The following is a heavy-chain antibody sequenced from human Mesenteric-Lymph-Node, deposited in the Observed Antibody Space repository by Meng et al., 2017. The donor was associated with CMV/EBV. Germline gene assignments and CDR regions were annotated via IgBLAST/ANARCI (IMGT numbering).Heavy chain of an antibody. J-gene: IGHJ6*02. D-gene: IGHD5/OR15-5a*01. CDR1: GFTFSSYW. V-gene: IGHV3-7*01. Sequence: GESLKISCAASGFTFSSYWMSWVRQAPGKGLEWVANIKQDGSEKYYVDSVKGRFTISRDNAKKLLYLQMNSLRAEDTAVYYCAREGSVYGMDVWGQGTTVTVSS. CDR2: IKQDGSEK. CDR3: AREGSVYGMDV.